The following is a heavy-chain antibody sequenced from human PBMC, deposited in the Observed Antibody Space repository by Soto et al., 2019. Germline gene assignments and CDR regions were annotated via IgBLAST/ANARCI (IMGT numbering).Heavy chain of an antibody. Sequence: GASVKVSCKASGYTFTGYYMHWVRQAPGQGLEWMGGIIPISGTTNYAQKFQGRVTITADKSTSTAYMELSSLRSEDTAVYYCARRAYGSGDDNLDAFDIWGQRTMVTVSS. J-gene: IGHJ3*02. V-gene: IGHV1-69*06. CDR2: IIPISGTT. CDR3: ARRAYGSGDDNLDAFDI. D-gene: IGHD3-10*01. CDR1: GYTFTGYY.